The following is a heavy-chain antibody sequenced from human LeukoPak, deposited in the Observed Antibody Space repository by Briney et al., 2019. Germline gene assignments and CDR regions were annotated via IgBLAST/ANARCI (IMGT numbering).Heavy chain of an antibody. CDR3: ATIVGSTKVDD. D-gene: IGHD1-26*01. CDR2: MYYSGST. Sequence: PSETLSLTCTVSGGSISGNSYFWGWIRQPPGKGLEWIVSMYYSGSTYYNPSLESRVTVSVDTSKNQFSLKLSSVTSTDTAVYYCATIVGSTKVDDWGQGTLVTVSS. V-gene: IGHV4-39*01. J-gene: IGHJ4*02. CDR1: GGSISGNSYF.